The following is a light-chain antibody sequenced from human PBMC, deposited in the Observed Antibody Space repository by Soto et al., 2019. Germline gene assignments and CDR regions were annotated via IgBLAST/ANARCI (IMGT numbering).Light chain of an antibody. J-gene: IGKJ1*01. CDR3: PQSYTTPWT. CDR1: QTISSN. CDR2: SIS. Sequence: IQRTQSPSSLSASVGERVTITCRASQTISSNLNWYQQKPGKAPQLLIYSISSFQSGVPSRFSGGASGTDLTLTISSLKPEDFATYYCPQSYTTPWTFGQGTKVEIK. V-gene: IGKV1-39*01.